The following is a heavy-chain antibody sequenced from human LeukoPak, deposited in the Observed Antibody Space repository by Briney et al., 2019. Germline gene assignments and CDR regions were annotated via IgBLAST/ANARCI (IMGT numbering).Heavy chain of an antibody. V-gene: IGHV4-31*03. Sequence: SQTLSLTCTVSGVSISSVGYYWSWIRQYPGKGLEWIGYISYSGNTYYNPSLKSRVSISVDTSKTQFSLNLSSVTAADTAVYYCARAQQWLAYNWFDPWGQGTLVTVSS. CDR2: ISYSGNT. D-gene: IGHD6-19*01. J-gene: IGHJ5*02. CDR3: ARAQQWLAYNWFDP. CDR1: GVSISSVGYY.